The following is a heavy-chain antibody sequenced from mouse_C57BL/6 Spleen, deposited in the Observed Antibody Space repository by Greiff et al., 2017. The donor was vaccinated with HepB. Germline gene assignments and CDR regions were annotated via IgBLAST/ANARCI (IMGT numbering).Heavy chain of an antibody. Sequence: VMLVESGAELVKPGASVKISCKASGYAFSSYWMNWVKQRPGKGLEWIGQIYPGDGETNYNGKFKGKATLTADKSSSTASMQLSSLTSEDSAVYFCARCPHYYGSSPWYFDVWGTGTTVTVSS. D-gene: IGHD1-1*01. V-gene: IGHV1-80*01. CDR3: ARCPHYYGSSPWYFDV. J-gene: IGHJ1*03. CDR2: IYPGDGET. CDR1: GYAFSSYW.